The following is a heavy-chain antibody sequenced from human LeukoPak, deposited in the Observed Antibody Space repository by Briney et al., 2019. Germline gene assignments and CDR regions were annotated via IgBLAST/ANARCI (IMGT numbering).Heavy chain of an antibody. V-gene: IGHV4-39*01. CDR2: IYYSGST. CDR1: GGSISSSSYY. CDR3: ARVGLSSRGYYYYMDV. Sequence: SETLSLTCTVSGGSISSSSYYWGWIRQPPGKGLEWIGSIYYSGSTYYNPSLKSRVTISVDTSKNQFSLKLSSVTAADTAVYYCARVGLSSRGYYYYMDVWGRGTTVTVSS. D-gene: IGHD2-2*01. J-gene: IGHJ6*03.